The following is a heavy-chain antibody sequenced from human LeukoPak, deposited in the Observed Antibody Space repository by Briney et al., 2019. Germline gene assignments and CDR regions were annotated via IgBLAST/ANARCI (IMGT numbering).Heavy chain of an antibody. CDR2: ISSSGSTI. Sequence: GGSLRLSCAASGFTFSSYEMNWVRQAPGKGLDWVSYISSSGSTIYYADSVKGRFTISRDNAKNSLYLQMNSLRAEDTAVYYCARDLGGYYEIDYWGQGTLVTVSS. CDR1: GFTFSSYE. CDR3: ARDLGGYYEIDY. J-gene: IGHJ4*02. V-gene: IGHV3-48*03. D-gene: IGHD3-22*01.